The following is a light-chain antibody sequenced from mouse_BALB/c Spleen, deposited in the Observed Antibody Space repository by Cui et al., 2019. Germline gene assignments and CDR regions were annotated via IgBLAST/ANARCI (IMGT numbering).Light chain of an antibody. CDR3: QQYSSYPWT. CDR1: QDVGTA. CDR2: WAS. V-gene: IGKV6-23*01. Sequence: DIVMTQSHKFMSTSVGDRVSITCKASQDVGTAVAWYQQKPGQSPKLLIYWASTRHTGGPDRFTGSGSGTDFTLTISNVQSEDLADYFCQQYSSYPWTFGGGTKLEIK. J-gene: IGKJ1*01.